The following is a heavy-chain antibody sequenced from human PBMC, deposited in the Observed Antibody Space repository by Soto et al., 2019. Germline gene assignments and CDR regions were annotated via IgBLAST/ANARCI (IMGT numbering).Heavy chain of an antibody. D-gene: IGHD1-1*01. CDR1: GGSISSGGYY. CDR3: ARGPDWNHYFDY. J-gene: IGHJ4*02. V-gene: IGHV4-31*03. CDR2: IYYSGST. Sequence: LSETLSLTCTVSGGSISSGGYYWSWIRQHPGKGLEWIGYIYYSGSTYYNPSLKSRVTISVDTSKNQFSLKLSSVTAADTAVYYCARGPDWNHYFDYWGQGTLVTVSS.